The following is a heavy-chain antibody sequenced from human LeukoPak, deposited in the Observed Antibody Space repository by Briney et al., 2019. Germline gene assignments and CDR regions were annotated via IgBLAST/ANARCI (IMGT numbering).Heavy chain of an antibody. J-gene: IGHJ4*02. CDR1: GGSISSGGYS. CDR2: IYYSGST. D-gene: IGHD3-22*01. Sequence: PSQTLSLTCTVSGGSISSGGYSWSWIRQHPGKGLEWIGYIYYSGSTYYNPSLESRVTISVDTSKNQFSLKLSSVTAADTAVYYCARRSPTYDSSGSYEGAFDYWGQGTLVTVSS. CDR3: ARRSPTYDSSGSYEGAFDY. V-gene: IGHV4-31*03.